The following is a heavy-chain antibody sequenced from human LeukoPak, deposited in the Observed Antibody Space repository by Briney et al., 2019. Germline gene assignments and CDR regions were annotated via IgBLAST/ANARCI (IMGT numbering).Heavy chain of an antibody. D-gene: IGHD4-17*01. CDR1: GFTFSNYD. CDR3: AKSVTSVTTASLDY. J-gene: IGHJ4*02. Sequence: GRSLRLSCAASGFTFSNYDMHWVRQAPGKGLEWVAVISYEGNNKYYADSVKGRFTISRDNSKNTLYVQMNSLRAEDTAVYYCAKSVTSVTTASLDYWGQGTLVTASS. V-gene: IGHV3-30*18. CDR2: ISYEGNNK.